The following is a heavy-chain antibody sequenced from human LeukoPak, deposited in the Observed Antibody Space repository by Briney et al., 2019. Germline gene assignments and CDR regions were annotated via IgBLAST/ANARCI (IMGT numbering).Heavy chain of an antibody. CDR1: GFTFSSYE. CDR2: IKSKTDGGTT. V-gene: IGHV3-15*01. CDR3: TTGSGYGTSYYYYYYYMDV. J-gene: IGHJ6*03. Sequence: GGSLRLSCAASGFTFSSYEMNWVRQAPGKGLEWVGRIKSKTDGGTTDYAAPVKGRFTISRDDSKNTLYLQMNSLKTEDTAVYYCTTGSGYGTSYYYYYYYMDVWGKGTTVTVSS. D-gene: IGHD5-12*01.